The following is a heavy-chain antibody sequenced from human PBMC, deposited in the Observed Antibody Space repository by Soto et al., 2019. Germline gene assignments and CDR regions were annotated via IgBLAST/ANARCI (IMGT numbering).Heavy chain of an antibody. D-gene: IGHD2-2*01. CDR2: INHSGST. J-gene: IGHJ6*03. V-gene: IGHV4-34*01. Sequence: SETLSLTCAVSGGSFSGYYWSWIRQPPGKGLEWIGEINHSGSTNYNPSLKSRVTISVDTSKNQFSLKLSSVTAADTAVYYCAREGGGYCSSTSCYARYYYYYMDVWGKGTTVTVSS. CDR3: AREGGGYCSSTSCYARYYYYYMDV. CDR1: GGSFSGYY.